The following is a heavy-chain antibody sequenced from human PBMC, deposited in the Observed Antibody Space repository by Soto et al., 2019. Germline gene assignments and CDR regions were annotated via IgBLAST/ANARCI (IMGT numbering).Heavy chain of an antibody. CDR2: ISYDGSNK. J-gene: IGHJ5*02. V-gene: IGHV3-30-3*01. Sequence: QVQLVESGGGVVQPGRSLRLSCAASGFTFSSYAMHWVRQAPGKGLEWVAVISYDGSNKYYADSVKGRFTISRDNSKNTLDLQMNSLRAEDTAVYYCERDLYGTNWFDPWGQGTLVTVSS. D-gene: IGHD4-17*01. CDR3: ERDLYGTNWFDP. CDR1: GFTFSSYA.